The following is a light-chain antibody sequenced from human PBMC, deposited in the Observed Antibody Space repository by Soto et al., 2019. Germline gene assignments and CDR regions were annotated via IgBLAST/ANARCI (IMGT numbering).Light chain of an antibody. V-gene: IGLV2-11*01. CDR3: CSYAGSYTHYV. Sequence: QSVLTQPRSVSGSPGQSVTISCTGTSSDVGGYNYVSWYQQYPGKAPKVMIYAVTKRPSGVPDRISGSKSGNTASLTISGLLAEDEADYYCCSYAGSYTHYVFGTGTKVTVL. J-gene: IGLJ1*01. CDR2: AVT. CDR1: SSDVGGYNY.